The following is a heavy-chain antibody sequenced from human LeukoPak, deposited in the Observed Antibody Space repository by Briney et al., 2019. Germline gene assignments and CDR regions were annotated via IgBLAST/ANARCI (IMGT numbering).Heavy chain of an antibody. CDR2: ISYSATT. CDR1: GFPISSGFS. CDR3: ARVGAVPGIDP. J-gene: IGHJ5*02. D-gene: IGHD3-16*01. Sequence: SETLSLTCAVFGFPISSGFSWAWIGQSPGKGLEWIASISYSATTYYKPSLESRLFISADTSNNQFSVRLTSVTAADTAVYYCARVGAVPGIDPWGQGILVTVSS. V-gene: IGHV4-38-2*01.